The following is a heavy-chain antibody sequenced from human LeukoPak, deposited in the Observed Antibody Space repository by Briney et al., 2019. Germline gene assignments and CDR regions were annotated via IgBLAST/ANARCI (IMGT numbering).Heavy chain of an antibody. Sequence: SETLSLTCAVYGGSFSGYYWSWIRQPPGKGLEWIGEINHSGSTNYNPSLKSRVTISVDTSKNQFSLKLCSVTAADTAVYYCARGVSRFDPWGQGTLVTVSS. V-gene: IGHV4-34*01. CDR2: INHSGST. CDR1: GGSFSGYY. J-gene: IGHJ5*02. CDR3: ARGVSRFDP. D-gene: IGHD5/OR15-5a*01.